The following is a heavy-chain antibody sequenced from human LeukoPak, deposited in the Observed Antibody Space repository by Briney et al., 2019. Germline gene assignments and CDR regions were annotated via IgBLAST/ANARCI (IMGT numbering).Heavy chain of an antibody. J-gene: IGHJ4*02. Sequence: GRSLRLSCAASGFTFSSYGMHWVRQAPGKGLEWVAVISYDGSNKYYADSVKGRFTISRDNSKNTLYLQMNSLRAEDTAVYYCAKYIITMVRGVIGSSGWHPDYWGQGTLVTVSS. CDR2: ISYDGSNK. V-gene: IGHV3-30*18. CDR3: AKYIITMVRGVIGSSGWHPDY. D-gene: IGHD3-10*01. CDR1: GFTFSSYG.